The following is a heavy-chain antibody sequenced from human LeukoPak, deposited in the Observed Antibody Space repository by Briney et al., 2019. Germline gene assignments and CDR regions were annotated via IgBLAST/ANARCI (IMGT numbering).Heavy chain of an antibody. J-gene: IGHJ6*02. CDR3: AGEQLLPDYYYYGMDV. Sequence: GGALRLSCAASGFTVSSNYMSWVRQAPGKGLEWVSVIYSGGSTYYADSVKGRFTISRDNSNNTLYLQMNSLRAEDTAVYYCAGEQLLPDYYYYGMDVWGQGTTVTVSS. V-gene: IGHV3-66*02. CDR1: GFTVSSNY. D-gene: IGHD6-6*01. CDR2: IYSGGST.